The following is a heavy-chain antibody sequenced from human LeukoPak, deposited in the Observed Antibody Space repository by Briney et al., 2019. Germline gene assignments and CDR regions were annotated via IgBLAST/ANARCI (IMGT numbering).Heavy chain of an antibody. V-gene: IGHV3-7*03. CDR2: ISHNGNVN. CDR3: ARGGGLGV. J-gene: IGHJ6*02. D-gene: IGHD3-16*01. Sequence: GGSLRLSCAASGFTFSSYWMNWARQAPGKGLEGAASISHNGNVNYYVDSVKRRFTISRDNAKNSLYLQMSNLRAEDTAVYFCARGGGLGVWGQGATVTVAS. CDR1: GFTFSSYW.